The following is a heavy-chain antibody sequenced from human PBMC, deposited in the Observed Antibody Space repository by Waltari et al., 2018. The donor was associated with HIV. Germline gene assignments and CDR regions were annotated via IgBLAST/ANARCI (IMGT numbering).Heavy chain of an antibody. CDR2: ILCKGSEI. CDR3: AKGLSVTVRRRLAVP. D-gene: IGHD4-17*01. J-gene: IGHJ5*02. CDR1: GFPPRSDG. Sequence: QVKLVVSGGGVVQPGGSLRLSCVESGFPPRSDGIHWVRQAIGRGRGWGDFILCKGSEIVNGALGKDRFTVYRDEYKNTLYLEMHSLRREDTAVYYGAKGLSVTVRRRLAVPWGQGTLVTVSS. V-gene: IGHV3-30*02.